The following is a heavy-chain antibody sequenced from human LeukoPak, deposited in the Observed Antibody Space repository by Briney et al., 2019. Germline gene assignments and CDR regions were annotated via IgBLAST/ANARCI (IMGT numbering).Heavy chain of an antibody. CDR1: GFTFSSYG. CDR2: ISYDAINK. D-gene: IGHD1-7*01. CDR3: AKDVRVLVNWNYVQNFDY. J-gene: IGHJ4*02. V-gene: IGHV3-30*18. Sequence: PGRSLRLSCAAPGFTFSSYGMNWVRQAPGKGLEWVTVISYDAINKYYADSVKGRFTISRDNSKNTLFLQMNSLRAEDTAVYYCAKDVRVLVNWNYVQNFDYWGQGTLVTVSS.